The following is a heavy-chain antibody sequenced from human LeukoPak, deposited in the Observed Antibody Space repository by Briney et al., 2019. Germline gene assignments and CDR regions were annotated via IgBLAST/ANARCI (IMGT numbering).Heavy chain of an antibody. J-gene: IGHJ4*02. CDR1: GGSVSGYY. D-gene: IGHD2-2*01. CDR2: INHSGST. CDR3: ARGRCSSTSCYYIDY. Sequence: SETLSLTCAVCGGSVSGYYWSWIRQPPGKGLEWIGEINHSGSTNYNPSLTSRVTISVDTSKNQFSLKLSSVTAADTAVYYCARGRCSSTSCYYIDYWGQGTLVTVSS. V-gene: IGHV4-34*01.